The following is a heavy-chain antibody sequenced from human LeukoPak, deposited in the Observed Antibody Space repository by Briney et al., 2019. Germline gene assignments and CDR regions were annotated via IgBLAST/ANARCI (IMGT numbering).Heavy chain of an antibody. Sequence: PSETLSLTCAVSGYSISSGYYWGWIRQPPGKGLEWIGSIYHSGSTYYTPYLKSRVTISVDTSKNQFSLKLSSVTAADTAVYYCARQSMATAVGYWGQGTLVTVSS. CDR2: IYHSGST. V-gene: IGHV4-38-2*01. J-gene: IGHJ4*02. CDR3: ARQSMATAVGY. D-gene: IGHD5-24*01. CDR1: GYSISSGYY.